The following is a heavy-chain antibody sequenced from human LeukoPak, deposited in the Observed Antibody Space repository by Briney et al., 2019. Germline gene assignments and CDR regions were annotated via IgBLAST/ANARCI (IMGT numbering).Heavy chain of an antibody. Sequence: GGSLRLSCAASGFTFNSYGMHWVRQAPGKGLEWVAFILYDGSNKYYVDSVKGRLTISRDNSKSTLFLQMNSLRAEDTAVYYCAKDRSSSWAFDYWGQGTLVTVSS. J-gene: IGHJ4*02. D-gene: IGHD6-13*01. V-gene: IGHV3-30*18. CDR2: ILYDGSNK. CDR1: GFTFNSYG. CDR3: AKDRSSSWAFDY.